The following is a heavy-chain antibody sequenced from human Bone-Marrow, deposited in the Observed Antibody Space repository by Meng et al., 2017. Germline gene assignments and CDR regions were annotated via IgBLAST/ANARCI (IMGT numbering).Heavy chain of an antibody. CDR1: GGSISSGNHY. CDR2: IYYSGST. V-gene: IGHV4-31*03. Sequence: QVRLQESAPGLVKPYHTLSLTCTVSGGSISSGNHYWSWIRQHPGKGLEYIGYIYYSGSTYYNPSLKSRVIISVDTSKNQFSLRLNSVTAADTAVYYCASLYGDSSVWYLDLWGRGTLVTVSS. J-gene: IGHJ2*01. CDR3: ASLYGDSSVWYLDL. D-gene: IGHD4-17*01.